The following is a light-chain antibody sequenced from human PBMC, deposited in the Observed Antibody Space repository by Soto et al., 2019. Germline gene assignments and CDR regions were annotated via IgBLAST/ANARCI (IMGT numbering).Light chain of an antibody. J-gene: IGLJ1*01. CDR2: DVS. Sequence: QSVLTDPPSVSGSPGQSVTISCTGTSSDVGAYNRVSWYQQPPAAAPKLMICDVSNRPSGVPERFSGSKSGNTASLTIFGLQAEDEADYYCSSFTTSSTYVFGTGTKVTVL. CDR1: SSDVGAYNR. V-gene: IGLV2-18*02. CDR3: SSFTTSSTYV.